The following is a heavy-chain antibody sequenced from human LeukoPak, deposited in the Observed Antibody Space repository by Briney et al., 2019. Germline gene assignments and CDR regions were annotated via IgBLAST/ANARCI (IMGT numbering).Heavy chain of an antibody. D-gene: IGHD5-12*01. J-gene: IGHJ4*02. CDR1: GYTFTGYY. CDR2: VIPILGIA. CDR3: ARAARGYSGYDRNSHFDY. V-gene: IGHV1-69*04. Sequence: SVKVSCKASGYTFTGYYMHWVRQAPGQGLEWMGRVIPILGIANYAQKFQGRVTITADKSTSTAYMELSSLRSEDTAVYYCARAARGYSGYDRNSHFDYWGQGTLVTVSS.